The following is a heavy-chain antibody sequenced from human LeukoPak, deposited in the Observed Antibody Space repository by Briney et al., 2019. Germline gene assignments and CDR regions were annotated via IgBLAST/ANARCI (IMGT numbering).Heavy chain of an antibody. CDR3: ARGPDYSSSYAANWFDP. Sequence: SETLSLTCTVSGGSISSSTYYWGWIRQPPGKGLEWIGSIYYSGSTFYNPSLKSRVTISVDTSKNQFFLKLSSVTSADTAVYYCARGPDYSSSYAANWFDPWGQGTLVTVSS. J-gene: IGHJ5*02. V-gene: IGHV4-39*01. CDR1: GGSISSSTYY. D-gene: IGHD6-13*01. CDR2: IYYSGST.